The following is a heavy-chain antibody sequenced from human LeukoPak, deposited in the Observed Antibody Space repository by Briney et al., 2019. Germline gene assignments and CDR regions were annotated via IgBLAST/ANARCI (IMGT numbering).Heavy chain of an antibody. CDR2: INAYNGNT. D-gene: IGHD2-21*02. J-gene: IGHJ4*02. V-gene: IGHV1-18*01. CDR1: DPPFSSSG. CDR3: ARDLVGSWVATAVRPFDY. Sequence: ASVKVSCKASDPPFSSSGISWGRQSPGQGVGGWGWINAYNGNTNYAQKLQGRVTMTTDTSASTAYMELRSLRSDDTVVYYCARDLVGSWVATAVRPFDYWGQGTLVTVSS.